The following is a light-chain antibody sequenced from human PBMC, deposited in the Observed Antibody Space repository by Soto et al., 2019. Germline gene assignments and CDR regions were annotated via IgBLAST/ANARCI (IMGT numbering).Light chain of an antibody. CDR1: SSDVGGYNY. Sequence: QSVLTQPPSASGSPGQSVTISCTGTSSDVGGYNYVSWYQQHPGKAPKLMIYEVSKRPSGVPDRFSGSRSGNTASLTVSGLQAEDEADYYCSSYAGSNNPYVFATGTKVTVL. CDR3: SSYAGSNNPYV. J-gene: IGLJ1*01. CDR2: EVS. V-gene: IGLV2-8*01.